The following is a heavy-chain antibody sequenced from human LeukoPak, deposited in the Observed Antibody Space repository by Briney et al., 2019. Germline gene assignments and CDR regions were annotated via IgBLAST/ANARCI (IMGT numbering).Heavy chain of an antibody. CDR3: AKDRVYYYDSSGYPYFDY. V-gene: IGHV3-66*02. Sequence: GGSLRLSCAASGFTVSSNYMSWVRQAPGKGLEWVSVIYSGGSTYYADSVKGRFTISRDNSKNTLYLQMNSLRAEDTAVYYCAKDRVYYYDSSGYPYFDYWGQGTLVTVSS. D-gene: IGHD3-22*01. J-gene: IGHJ4*02. CDR2: IYSGGST. CDR1: GFTVSSNY.